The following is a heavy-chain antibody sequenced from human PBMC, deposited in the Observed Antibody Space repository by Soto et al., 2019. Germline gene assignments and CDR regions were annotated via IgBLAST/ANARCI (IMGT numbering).Heavy chain of an antibody. V-gene: IGHV3-30-3*01. CDR2: ISYDGSNK. Sequence: GGSLRLSCAASGFTFSSYAMHWVRQAPGKGLEWVAVISYDGSNKYYADSVKGRFTISRDNSKNTLYLQMNSLRAEDTAVYYCARGDRVTTFDYWGQGTLVTVSS. J-gene: IGHJ4*02. CDR3: ARGDRVTTFDY. CDR1: GFTFSSYA. D-gene: IGHD4-17*01.